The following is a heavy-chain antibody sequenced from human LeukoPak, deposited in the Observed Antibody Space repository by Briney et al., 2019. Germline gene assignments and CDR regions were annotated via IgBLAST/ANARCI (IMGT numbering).Heavy chain of an antibody. CDR3: ARGLAPLNWIQLWLPMAFDY. CDR1: GYTFTSYG. J-gene: IGHJ4*02. D-gene: IGHD5-18*01. CDR2: ISAYNGNT. Sequence: GASVKGSCKASGYTFTSYGISWVRQAPGQGLEWMGWISAYNGNTNYAQKLQGRVTMTTDTSTSTAYMELRSLRSDDTAVYYCARGLAPLNWIQLWLPMAFDYWGQGTLVTVSS. V-gene: IGHV1-18*01.